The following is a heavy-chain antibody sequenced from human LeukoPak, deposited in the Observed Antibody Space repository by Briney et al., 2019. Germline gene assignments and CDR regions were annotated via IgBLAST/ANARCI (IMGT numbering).Heavy chain of an antibody. V-gene: IGHV3-23*01. J-gene: IGHJ4*02. CDR1: GFTFDSYG. Sequence: GGSLRLSCAASGFTFDSYGVSWVRQAPGKGLEWVSGIRSGVHTTHYADSVQGRFIISRDNSENTLYLQMNSLRAEDTAVYYCASPLLVGNYYYFDYWGQGTLVTVSS. CDR2: IRSGVHTT. CDR3: ASPLLVGNYYYFDY. D-gene: IGHD1-26*01.